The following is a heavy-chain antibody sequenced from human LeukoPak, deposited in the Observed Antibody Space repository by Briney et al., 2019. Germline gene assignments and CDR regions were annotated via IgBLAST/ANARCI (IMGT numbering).Heavy chain of an antibody. CDR3: AGGNGGSSWSGYYYYGMDV. Sequence: SGTLSLTCAVSGGSISSSNWWSWVRQPPGKGLEWIGEIYHSGSTNYNPSLKSRVTISVDKSKNQFSLKLSSVTAADTAVYYCAGGNGGSSWSGYYYYGMDVWGQGTTVTVSS. J-gene: IGHJ6*02. CDR2: IYHSGST. D-gene: IGHD6-13*01. CDR1: GGSISSSNW. V-gene: IGHV4-4*02.